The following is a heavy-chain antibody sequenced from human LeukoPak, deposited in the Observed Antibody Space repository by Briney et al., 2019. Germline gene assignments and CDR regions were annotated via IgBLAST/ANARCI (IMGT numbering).Heavy chain of an antibody. V-gene: IGHV3-21*01. CDR3: ARAFGIAAARLDY. Sequence: GGSLRLPSAASGFTFSSYSMNWVRQAPGKGLEWVSSISSSSSYIYYADSVKGRFTISRDNAKNSLYLQMNSLRAEDTAVYYCARAFGIAAARLDYWGQGTLVTVSS. J-gene: IGHJ4*02. CDR2: ISSSSSYI. CDR1: GFTFSSYS. D-gene: IGHD6-13*01.